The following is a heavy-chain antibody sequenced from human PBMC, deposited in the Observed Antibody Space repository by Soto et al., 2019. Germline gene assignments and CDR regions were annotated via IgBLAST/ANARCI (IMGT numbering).Heavy chain of an antibody. V-gene: IGHV1-18*01. Sequence: QVKLVQSGAEVKNPGASVKVSCKASGYTFTRYGIGWARQAPGQGLEWMGWINTYNGNTNYAQNVQGRVTLTTDTSTGTAYMELRSLRSNDTAIYYCAMVDVYVTPSPQDVWGQGTTVIVSS. J-gene: IGHJ6*02. D-gene: IGHD3-16*01. CDR2: INTYNGNT. CDR1: GYTFTRYG. CDR3: AMVDVYVTPSPQDV.